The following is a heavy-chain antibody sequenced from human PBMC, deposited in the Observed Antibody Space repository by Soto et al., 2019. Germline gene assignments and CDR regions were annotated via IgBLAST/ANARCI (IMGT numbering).Heavy chain of an antibody. D-gene: IGHD3-16*02. V-gene: IGHV1-24*01. Sequence: VKVSCKVSGYTLTELSMHWVRQAPGKGIEWMGGFDPEDGETIYAKKFQGRVTMTEDTSTDTDYMELSSLRSEDTAVYYCATSRYTGKIDYCGQGTLLSVSS. CDR1: GYTLTELS. CDR2: FDPEDGET. J-gene: IGHJ4*02. CDR3: ATSRYTGKIDY.